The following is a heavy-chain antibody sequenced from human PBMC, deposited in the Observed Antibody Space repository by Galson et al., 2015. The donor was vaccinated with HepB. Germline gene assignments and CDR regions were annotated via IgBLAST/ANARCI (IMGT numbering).Heavy chain of an antibody. CDR1: GYSFNTYW. V-gene: IGHV5-51*01. J-gene: IGHJ4*01. CDR2: IYPGDSET. D-gene: IGHD3-10*01. CDR3: ARLTMLWFGETIPFDFDY. Sequence: SGAEVKKTGESLRISCTGSGYSFNTYWIGWVRQMPGKGLEWMGIIYPGDSETRYSPSFEGQVTMSADKSINTAYLQWNSLKASDTAMYYCARLTMLWFGETIPFDFDYWGRGTLVTVSS.